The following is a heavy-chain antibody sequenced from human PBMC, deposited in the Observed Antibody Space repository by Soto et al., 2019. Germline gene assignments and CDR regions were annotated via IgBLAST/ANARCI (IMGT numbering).Heavy chain of an antibody. CDR1: GFTFSSYG. Sequence: GGSLRLSCAASGFTFSSYGMHWVRQAPGKGLERVAVIWYDGSNKYYADSVKGRFTISRANSKNTLYLQMNSLRAEDTAVYYCARVSRGGWADDAFDIWGQGTMVTVSS. CDR2: IWYDGSNK. D-gene: IGHD6-19*01. J-gene: IGHJ3*02. CDR3: ARVSRGGWADDAFDI. V-gene: IGHV3-33*01.